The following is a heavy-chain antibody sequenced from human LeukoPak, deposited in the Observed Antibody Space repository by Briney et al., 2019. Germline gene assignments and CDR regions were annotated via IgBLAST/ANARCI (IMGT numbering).Heavy chain of an antibody. V-gene: IGHV4-61*01. J-gene: IGHJ4*02. CDR2: IYYSGST. CDR3: ARTQVYWLFDY. CDR1: GGSVSSGSYY. D-gene: IGHD3-9*01. Sequence: SETLSLTCTVSGGSVSSGSYYWSWIRQPPGKGLEWIGYIYYSGSTNYNPSLKSRVTISVDTSKNQFSLKLSSVTAADTAVYYCARTQVYWLFDYWGQGTLVTVSS.